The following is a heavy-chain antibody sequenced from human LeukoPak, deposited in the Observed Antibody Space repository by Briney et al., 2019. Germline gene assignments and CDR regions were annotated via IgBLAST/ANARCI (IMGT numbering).Heavy chain of an antibody. Sequence: GSSVKVSCKASGGTFSSYAISWVRQAPGQGLEWMGRIIPILGIANYAQKFQGRVTMTRNTSISTAYMELSSLRSEDTAVYYCARYCSSTSCPWYYYCYGMDVWGQGTTVTVSS. CDR1: GGTFSSYA. D-gene: IGHD2-2*01. CDR3: ARYCSSTSCPWYYYCYGMDV. V-gene: IGHV1-69*04. CDR2: IIPILGIA. J-gene: IGHJ6*02.